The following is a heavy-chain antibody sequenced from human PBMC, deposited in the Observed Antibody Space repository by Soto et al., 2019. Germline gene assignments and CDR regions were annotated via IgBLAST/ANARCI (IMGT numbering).Heavy chain of an antibody. D-gene: IGHD2-2*01. J-gene: IGHJ6*02. CDR2: INAGNGNT. V-gene: IGHV1-3*01. CDR3: ARAPEIVLVGGGYYYGMDV. Sequence: ASVKVSCKASGYTFTSYAMHWVRQAPGQRLEWMGWINAGNGNTKYSQKFQGRVTITRDTSASTAYMELSSLRSEDTAVYYCARAPEIVLVGGGYYYGMDVWGQGTTVTVSS. CDR1: GYTFTSYA.